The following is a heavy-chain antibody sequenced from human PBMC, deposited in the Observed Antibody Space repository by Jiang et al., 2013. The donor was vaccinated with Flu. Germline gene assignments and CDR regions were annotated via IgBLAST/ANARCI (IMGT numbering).Heavy chain of an antibody. Sequence: WVRQAPGQGLEWMGRINPNSGGTNYAQKFQGRVTMTRDTSISTAYMELSRLRSDDTAVYYCASTIMSTIWQFDYWGQGTLVTVSS. V-gene: IGHV1-2*06. D-gene: IGHD5/OR15-5a*01. CDR2: INPNSGGT. CDR3: ASTIMSTIWQFDY. J-gene: IGHJ4*02.